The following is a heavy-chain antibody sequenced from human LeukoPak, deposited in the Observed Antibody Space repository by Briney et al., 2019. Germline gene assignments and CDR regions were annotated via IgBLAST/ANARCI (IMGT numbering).Heavy chain of an antibody. CDR1: GFTFSSYA. J-gene: IGHJ4*02. V-gene: IGHV3-23*01. Sequence: GESLQISCAASGFTFSSYAMSWVRQAPGKGLEWVSAIIGSGGSTYYADSVKGRFTISGDNSKNTLYLQMNSLGAEHTAVYYCAKEPGRRVRSFDYWGQGTLVTVSS. CDR2: IIGSGGST. D-gene: IGHD2-15*01. CDR3: AKEPGRRVRSFDY.